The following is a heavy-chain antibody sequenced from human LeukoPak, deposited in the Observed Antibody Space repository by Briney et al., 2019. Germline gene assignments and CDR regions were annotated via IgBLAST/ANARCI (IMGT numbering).Heavy chain of an antibody. CDR2: INHSGST. CDR3: ARGGWYCSSTSCRRRDYYYYYGMDV. J-gene: IGHJ6*04. V-gene: IGHV4-34*01. D-gene: IGHD2-2*01. Sequence: KPSETLSLTCAVYGGSFSGYYWSWIRQPPGKGLEWIGEINHSGSTNYNPSPKSRVTISVDTSKNQFSLKLSSVTAADTAVYYCARGGWYCSSTSCRRRDYYYYYGMDVWGKGTTVTVSS. CDR1: GGSFSGYY.